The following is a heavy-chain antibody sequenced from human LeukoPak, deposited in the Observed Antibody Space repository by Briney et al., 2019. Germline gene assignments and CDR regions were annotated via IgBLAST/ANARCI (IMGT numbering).Heavy chain of an antibody. J-gene: IGHJ5*02. CDR3: ARSGYSSSWYPNWFDP. CDR2: INPNSGGT. CDR1: GYTFTDYY. Sequence: GASVKVSCKASGYTFTDYYMHWVRQAPGQGLEWMGWINPNSGGTNYAQKFQGRVTMTRDTSISTAYMEVSRLRSDDTAVYYCARSGYSSSWYPNWFDPWGQGTLVTVSS. V-gene: IGHV1-2*02. D-gene: IGHD6-13*01.